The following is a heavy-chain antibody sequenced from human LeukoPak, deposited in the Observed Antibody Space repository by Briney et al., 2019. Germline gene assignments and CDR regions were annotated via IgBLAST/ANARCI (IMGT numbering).Heavy chain of an antibody. CDR1: GGSFSGYY. CDR2: IYYSGST. CDR3: ARVPAGDMIDP. D-gene: IGHD7-27*01. J-gene: IGHJ5*02. V-gene: IGHV4-59*01. Sequence: PSETLSLTCAVYGGSFSGYYWSWIRQPPGKGLEWIGYIYYSGSTNYNPSLKSRVTISVDTSKNQFSLKLSSVTAADTAVYYCARVPAGDMIDPWGQGTLVTVSS.